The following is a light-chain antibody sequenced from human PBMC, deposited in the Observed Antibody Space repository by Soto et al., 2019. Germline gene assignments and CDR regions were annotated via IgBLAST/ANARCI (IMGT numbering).Light chain of an antibody. CDR2: GAS. Sequence: EIVLTQSPGTLSLSPGERATLSCRASQSISSSYFAWYQQKPGRAPRLLVYGASSRATGIPDSFSGSGSGTDFTLTISRLEPEDFAVYYCQQYGSSPWTFGQGTKVDIK. J-gene: IGKJ1*01. CDR1: QSISSSY. V-gene: IGKV3-20*01. CDR3: QQYGSSPWT.